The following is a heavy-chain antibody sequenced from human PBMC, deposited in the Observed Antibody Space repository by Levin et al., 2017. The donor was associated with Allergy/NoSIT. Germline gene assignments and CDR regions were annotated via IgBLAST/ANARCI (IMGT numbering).Heavy chain of an antibody. CDR2: IIPIFGTA. D-gene: IGHD6-6*01. V-gene: IGHV1-69*13. CDR3: ARAVGEQLVPDY. Sequence: SVKVSCKASGGTFSSYAISWVRQAPGQGLEWMGGIIPIFGTANYAQKFQGRVTITADESTSTAYMELSSLRSEDTAVYYCARAVGEQLVPDYWGQGTLVTVSS. J-gene: IGHJ4*02. CDR1: GGTFSSYA.